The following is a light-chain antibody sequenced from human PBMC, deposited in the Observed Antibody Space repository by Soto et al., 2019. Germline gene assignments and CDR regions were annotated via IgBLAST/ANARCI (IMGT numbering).Light chain of an antibody. CDR3: QQYNNYVWT. Sequence: DIQMTQSPSTLSASVGDRVTITCRASQSIDTWLAWYQQKPGKAPKVLIYKASSLESGVPSRFSGSGSGTEFTLTISSLQPDDFATYYCQQYNNYVWTFGQGTKVDIK. J-gene: IGKJ1*01. V-gene: IGKV1-5*03. CDR1: QSIDTW. CDR2: KAS.